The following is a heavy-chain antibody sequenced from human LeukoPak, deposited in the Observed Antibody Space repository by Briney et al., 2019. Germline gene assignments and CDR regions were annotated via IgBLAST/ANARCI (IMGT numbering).Heavy chain of an antibody. V-gene: IGHV3-53*01. CDR2: IYSGGNT. CDR1: GFTVSSNY. J-gene: IGHJ6*03. CDR3: ARHGSITMVRGRLRYFYMDV. Sequence: GGSLRLSCAASGFTVSSNYMSWVRQAPGKGLEWVSVIYSGGNTYYADSVKGRFTISRDNSKNTLYLQMNSLRAEDTAVYYCARHGSITMVRGRLRYFYMDVWGKGTTVTISS. D-gene: IGHD3-10*01.